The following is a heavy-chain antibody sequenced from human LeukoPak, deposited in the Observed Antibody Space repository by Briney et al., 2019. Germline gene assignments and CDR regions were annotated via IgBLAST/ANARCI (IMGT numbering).Heavy chain of an antibody. Sequence: ASVKVSCKASGYTFTSYGISWVRQAPGQGLEWMGWISAYNGNTNYAQKLQGRVTMTTDTSTSTAYMELRSLRSADTAVYYCARDHYYDSSGYYYPPYYYGMDVWGQGTTVTVSS. J-gene: IGHJ6*02. V-gene: IGHV1-18*01. D-gene: IGHD3-22*01. CDR3: ARDHYYDSSGYYYPPYYYGMDV. CDR1: GYTFTSYG. CDR2: ISAYNGNT.